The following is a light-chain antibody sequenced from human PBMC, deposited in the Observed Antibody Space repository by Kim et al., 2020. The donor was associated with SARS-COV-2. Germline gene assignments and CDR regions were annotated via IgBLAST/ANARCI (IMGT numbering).Light chain of an antibody. J-gene: IGKJ2*01. V-gene: IGKV2-28*01. CDR1: QSLLHSNGYNY. Sequence: DIVMTQSPLSLPVTPGEPASISCRSSQSLLHSNGYNYLDCYLQKPGHSPQLLIYLGSNRASGVPDRFSGSASGTDFTLKISRVEAEDVGIYYCMQALQTPPTFGQGTKLEI. CDR2: LGS. CDR3: MQALQTPPT.